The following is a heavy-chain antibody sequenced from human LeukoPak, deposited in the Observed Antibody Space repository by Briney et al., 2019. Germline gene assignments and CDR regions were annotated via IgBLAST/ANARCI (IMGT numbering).Heavy chain of an antibody. J-gene: IGHJ5*02. CDR2: IYYSGST. CDR1: GGSISSYY. CDR3: ARDPAGLNWFDP. Sequence: PSETLSLTCTVSGGSISSYYWGWIRQPPGKGLEWIGYIYYSGSTNYNPSLKSRVTISVDTSKNQFSLKLSSVTAADTAVYYCARDPAGLNWFDPWGQGTLVTVSS. D-gene: IGHD6-13*01. V-gene: IGHV4-59*01.